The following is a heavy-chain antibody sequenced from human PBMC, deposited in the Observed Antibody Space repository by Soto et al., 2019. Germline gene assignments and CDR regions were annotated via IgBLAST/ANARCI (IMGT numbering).Heavy chain of an antibody. CDR3: ASSPSTVTYYYYGMDV. V-gene: IGHV4-31*03. CDR1: GGSISSGGYY. CDR2: IYYSGST. J-gene: IGHJ6*02. D-gene: IGHD4-4*01. Sequence: SETLSLTCTVSGGSISSGGYYWSWIRQHPGKGLEWIGYIYYSGSTYYNPSLKSRVTISVDTSKNQFSLKLSSVTAADTAVYYCASSPSTVTYYYYGMDVWGQGTTVTVSS.